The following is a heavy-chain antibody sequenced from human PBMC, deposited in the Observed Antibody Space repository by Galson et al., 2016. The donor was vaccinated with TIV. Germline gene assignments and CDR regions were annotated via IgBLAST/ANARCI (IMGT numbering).Heavy chain of an antibody. CDR3: ARAQLGVVEPAAYYGLDV. V-gene: IGHV3-13*01. Sequence: SLRLSCAASGFIFTDFDIHWVRQPPEKGLGWVSAVGTAGHTYYPASVKGRYTVSRDNAKNSIYLQMNNLRAGDTAVYFCARAQLGVVEPAAYYGLDVWGRGTTVTVSS. CDR2: VGTAGHT. D-gene: IGHD2-2*01. CDR1: GFIFTDFD. J-gene: IGHJ6*02.